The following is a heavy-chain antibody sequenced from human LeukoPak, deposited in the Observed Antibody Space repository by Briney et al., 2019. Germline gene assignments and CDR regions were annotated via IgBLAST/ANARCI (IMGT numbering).Heavy chain of an antibody. V-gene: IGHV4-4*09. CDR2: IYTSGST. CDR1: GGSISTYY. D-gene: IGHD3-10*01. CDR3: ARSRGRKVTPFDY. Sequence: SETLSLTCTVSGGSISTYYWSWIRQPPGKGLEWIGYIYTSGSTDHNPSLKSRVTISLDTSNNQFSLNLNSVTAADTAVYYCARSRGRKVTPFDYWGQGTLVTVSS. J-gene: IGHJ4*02.